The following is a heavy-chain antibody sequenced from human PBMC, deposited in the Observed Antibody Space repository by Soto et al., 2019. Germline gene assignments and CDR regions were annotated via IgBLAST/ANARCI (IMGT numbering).Heavy chain of an antibody. Sequence: SGPTLVNPTQTLTLTCTFSGSSLSTSGMCVSWIRQPPGKALEWLARIDWDDDKFYSTPLQTRLTISKDTSKNQVVLTMTNMDPVDTATYYCERVVRGDKKNPPQTDYGMDVWGQGTTVTVSS. CDR2: IDWDDDK. J-gene: IGHJ6*02. V-gene: IGHV2-70*17. CDR1: GSSLSTSGMC. D-gene: IGHD3-10*01. CDR3: ERVVRGDKKNPPQTDYGMDV.